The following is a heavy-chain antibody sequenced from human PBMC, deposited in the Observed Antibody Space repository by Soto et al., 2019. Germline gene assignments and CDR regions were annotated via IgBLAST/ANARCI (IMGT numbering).Heavy chain of an antibody. V-gene: IGHV3-23*01. CDR3: AESEVSGDY. D-gene: IGHD1-26*01. Sequence: EVQLLESGGGLVQPGGSLRLSCAASGFTFRSYAMSWVRQAPGKGLEWVSAISGSGGSTYYADSVKGRFTISRDNSKNTQYLQMNSLSGEDPAVYYCAESEVSGDYWGQGTLVTGSS. J-gene: IGHJ4*02. CDR2: ISGSGGST. CDR1: GFTFRSYA.